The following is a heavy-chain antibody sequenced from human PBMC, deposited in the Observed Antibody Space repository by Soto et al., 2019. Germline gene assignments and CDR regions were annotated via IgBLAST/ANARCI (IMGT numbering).Heavy chain of an antibody. CDR3: ARCEGGASYAPKLIHX. J-gene: IGHJ4*02. V-gene: IGHV3-74*01. Sequence: GGSLRLSCAASGFTFSNCWMHWVRQAPGKGLVWVSRIYNDGSSTSYADSVKVRFTISRDNAKNMLYLQMSSLRAEDTAVYYCARCEGGASYAPKLIHXWGQGIMLTVSX. CDR2: IYNDGSST. D-gene: IGHD2-21*01. CDR1: GFTFSNCW.